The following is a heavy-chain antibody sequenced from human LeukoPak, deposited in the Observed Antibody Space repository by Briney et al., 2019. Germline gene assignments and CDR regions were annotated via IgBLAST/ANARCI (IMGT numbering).Heavy chain of an antibody. Sequence: GGSLRLSCAASGFTFSSYGMHWVRQAPGKGLEWVAFIRDDGSDKYYGDSVKGRFTISRDNARNSLYLQMNSLRAEDTALYYCARDGGTVLTRGYYYYMDVWGKGTTVTVSS. CDR3: ARDGGTVLTRGYYYYMDV. J-gene: IGHJ6*03. CDR2: IRDDGSDK. V-gene: IGHV3-30*02. D-gene: IGHD4-23*01. CDR1: GFTFSSYG.